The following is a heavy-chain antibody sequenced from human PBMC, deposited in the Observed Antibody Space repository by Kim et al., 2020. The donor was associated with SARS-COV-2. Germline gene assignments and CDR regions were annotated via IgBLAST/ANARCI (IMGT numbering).Heavy chain of an antibody. D-gene: IGHD3-22*01. CDR3: ASFDSSGPLDV. J-gene: IGHJ6*02. V-gene: IGHV4-31*02. Sequence: YYNPSLKSRVTISVDTSKNQFSLKLSSVTAADTAVYYCASFDSSGPLDVWGQGTTVTVSS.